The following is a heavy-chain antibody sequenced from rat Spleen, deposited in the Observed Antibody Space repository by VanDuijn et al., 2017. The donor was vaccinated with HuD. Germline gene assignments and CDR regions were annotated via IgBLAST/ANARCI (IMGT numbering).Heavy chain of an antibody. CDR3: TRGASRFDY. Sequence: QVQLKESGPGLVQPSQTLSLTCTVSGFSLSRTGVSWVRQPPGKGLEWIAAISSGGNTYYFSTLKSRLSISRDTSKSQVFLKMNSLQTEDTAIYFCTRGASRFDYWGQGVMVTVSS. D-gene: IGHD3-8*01. CDR1: GFSLSRTG. J-gene: IGHJ2*01. V-gene: IGHV2S12*01. CDR2: ISSGGNT.